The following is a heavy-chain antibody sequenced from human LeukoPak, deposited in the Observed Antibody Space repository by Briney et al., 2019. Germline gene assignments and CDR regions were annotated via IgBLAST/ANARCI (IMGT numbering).Heavy chain of an antibody. CDR3: ARTRWELSPFDY. Sequence: SETLSLTCTVSGGSISYYYWSWIRQPPGKGLELIGYIYYSGSTNYNPSLKSRVTMSVDTSKNQFSLRLSSVTAADTAVYYCARTRWELSPFDYWGQGTLVTVSS. CDR2: IYYSGST. D-gene: IGHD1-26*01. CDR1: GGSISYYY. J-gene: IGHJ4*02. V-gene: IGHV4-59*01.